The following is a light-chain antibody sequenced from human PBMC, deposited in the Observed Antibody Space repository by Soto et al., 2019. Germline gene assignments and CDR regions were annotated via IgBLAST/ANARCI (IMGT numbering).Light chain of an antibody. J-gene: IGKJ2*01. CDR3: QQCGSSPHT. CDR2: GAS. CDR1: QSVSSSY. Sequence: EIVLTQSPGTLSLSPGERATLSCRASQSVSSSYLAWYQHKPGQAPRLLIYGASSRATGIPDRFSGSGSGTGFTLSLSRLEPEDFAVYSCQQCGSSPHTFGEGTELEIK. V-gene: IGKV3-20*01.